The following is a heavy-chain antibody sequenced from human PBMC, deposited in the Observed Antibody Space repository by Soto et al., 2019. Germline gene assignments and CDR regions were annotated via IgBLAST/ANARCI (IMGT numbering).Heavy chain of an antibody. D-gene: IGHD1-26*01. V-gene: IGHV3-23*01. CDR1: GFTFSSYA. J-gene: IGHJ4*02. CDR2: LSGGGGST. CDR3: ARRGGRGPMDY. Sequence: EVQLLESGGGLVQPGGSLRLSCAASGFTFSSYAMAWVRQAPGKGLEWVSALSGGGGSTYYADSVKGRFTISRVNAMNTLFLQMNSLSAEDTAVYYSARRGGRGPMDYWGQGTLVTVSS.